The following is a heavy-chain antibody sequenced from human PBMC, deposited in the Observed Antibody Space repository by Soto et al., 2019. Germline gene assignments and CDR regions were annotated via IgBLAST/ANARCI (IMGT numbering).Heavy chain of an antibody. V-gene: IGHV3-33*01. D-gene: IGHD2-2*01. CDR1: GFTFSSYG. CDR3: ARDLGEYQLLSGGFDY. CDR2: IWYDGSNK. Sequence: GGSLRLSCAASGFTFSSYGMHWVRQAPGKGLEWVAVIWYDGSNKYYADSVKGRFTISRDNSKNTLYLQMNSLRAEDTAVYYCARDLGEYQLLSGGFDYWGQGTLVTVSS. J-gene: IGHJ4*02.